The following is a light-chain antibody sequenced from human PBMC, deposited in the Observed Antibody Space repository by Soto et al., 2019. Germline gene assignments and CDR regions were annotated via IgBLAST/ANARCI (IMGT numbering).Light chain of an antibody. CDR3: QHYGGMWT. V-gene: IGKV1-5*01. J-gene: IGKJ1*01. CDR1: QIINRW. Sequence: DIQMAQSALTLSASVGDRVITPCPSSQIINRWFAWYQQKPGKAPKILIYDALNLESGVPSRFSGSGYGTEFPLTIRSLQPDEFATYCCQHYGGMWTFGQGTKVDIK. CDR2: DAL.